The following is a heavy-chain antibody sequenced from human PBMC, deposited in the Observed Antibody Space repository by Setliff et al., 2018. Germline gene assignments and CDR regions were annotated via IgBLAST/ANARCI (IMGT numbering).Heavy chain of an antibody. J-gene: IGHJ6*02. CDR2: ISAYNGNT. D-gene: IGHD5-12*01. Sequence: GASVKVSCKASGYTFTSHGISWVRQAPGQGLEWMGWISAYNGNTHYAQKFQGRVTVTTDTSTTTAYMELRSLRSDGTAVYYCAKSEWLRDYYYGLDVWGQGTTVTVSS. CDR1: GYTFTSHG. V-gene: IGHV1-18*01. CDR3: AKSEWLRDYYYGLDV.